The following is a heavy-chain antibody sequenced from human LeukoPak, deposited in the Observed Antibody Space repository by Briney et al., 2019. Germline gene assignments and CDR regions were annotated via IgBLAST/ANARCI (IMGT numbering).Heavy chain of an antibody. Sequence: GASVKVSCKASGGTFSSYAISWVRQAPGQGLEWMGRIIPILGIANYAQKFQGRVTITADKSTSTAYMELSSLRSEDTAVYYCARMVRGKRFDPWGQGTLVTVSS. CDR1: GGTFSSYA. J-gene: IGHJ5*02. CDR3: ARMVRGKRFDP. CDR2: IIPILGIA. D-gene: IGHD3-10*01. V-gene: IGHV1-69*04.